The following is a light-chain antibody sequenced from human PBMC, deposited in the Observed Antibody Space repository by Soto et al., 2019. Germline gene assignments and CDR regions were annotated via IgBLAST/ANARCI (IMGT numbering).Light chain of an antibody. CDR3: QQYNNWPPWT. J-gene: IGKJ1*01. V-gene: IGKV3-15*01. CDR2: GAS. Sequence: EIVMTQSPGSLSVSPGDRATLSCRASQNVRNNLAWYQQKPGQAPRLLIYGASTRATGIPARFSGSGSGTEFTLTISSLQSEDFAVYYCQQYNNWPPWTFGQGTKVDI. CDR1: QNVRNN.